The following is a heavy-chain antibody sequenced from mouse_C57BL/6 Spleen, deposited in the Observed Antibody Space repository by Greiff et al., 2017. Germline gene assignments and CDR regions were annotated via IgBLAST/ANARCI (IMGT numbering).Heavy chain of an antibody. V-gene: IGHV5-17*01. Sequence: EVNLVESGGGLVKPGGSLKLSCAASGFTFSDYGMHWVRQAPEKGLEWVAYISSGSSTIYYADTVKGRFTISRDNAKNTLFLQMTSLRSEDTAMYYCARPHYYGSSYDWYFDVWGTGTTVTVSS. D-gene: IGHD1-1*01. CDR1: GFTFSDYG. J-gene: IGHJ1*03. CDR3: ARPHYYGSSYDWYFDV. CDR2: ISSGSSTI.